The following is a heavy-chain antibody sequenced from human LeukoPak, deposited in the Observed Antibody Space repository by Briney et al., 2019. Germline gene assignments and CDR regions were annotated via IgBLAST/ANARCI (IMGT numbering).Heavy chain of an antibody. J-gene: IGHJ4*02. Sequence: ASVKVSCKASGYTFTSYGISWVRQAPGQGLEWMGWISAYNGNTNYAQKLQGRVTMTTDTSTSTAYMELRSLRSDDTAVYYCARAPSMVRGVISIDYWGQGTLVNVSS. CDR2: ISAYNGNT. CDR1: GYTFTSYG. CDR3: ARAPSMVRGVISIDY. D-gene: IGHD3-10*01. V-gene: IGHV1-18*01.